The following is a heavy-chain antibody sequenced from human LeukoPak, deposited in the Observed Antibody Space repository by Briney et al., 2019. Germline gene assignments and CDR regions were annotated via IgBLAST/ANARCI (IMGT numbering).Heavy chain of an antibody. V-gene: IGHV3-21*01. CDR3: ARDRNYDYIWGSYRPDYFDY. CDR1: GFTFSSYT. D-gene: IGHD3-16*02. J-gene: IGHJ4*02. CDR2: ITSSSTYI. Sequence: GGSLRLSCAASGFTFSSYTMNWVRQAPGKGLEWVSSITSSSTYIYYADSVKCRFTISRDNAKNSLYLQMNSLRAEDTAVYYCARDRNYDYIWGSYRPDYFDYWGQGTLVTVSS.